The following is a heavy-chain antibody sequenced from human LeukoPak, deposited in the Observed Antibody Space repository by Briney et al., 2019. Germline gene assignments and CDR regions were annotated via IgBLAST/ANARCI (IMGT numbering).Heavy chain of an antibody. J-gene: IGHJ5*02. Sequence: GGSLRLSCAASGFTFSDYYMSWIRQAPGKGLEWVSYISSSGSTIYYADSVKGRFTISRDNAKNSLYLQMNSLRAEDTAVYYCARRVVVVPAAILFDPWGQGTLVTVSS. CDR1: GFTFSDYY. CDR2: ISSSGSTI. CDR3: ARRVVVVPAAILFDP. D-gene: IGHD2-2*02. V-gene: IGHV3-11*04.